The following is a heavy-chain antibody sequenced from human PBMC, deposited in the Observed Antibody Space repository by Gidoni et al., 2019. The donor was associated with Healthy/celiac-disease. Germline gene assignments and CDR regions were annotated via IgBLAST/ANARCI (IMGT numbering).Heavy chain of an antibody. CDR2: IRSKAYGGTT. D-gene: IGHD3-10*02. CDR1: GFTFGDYS. Sequence: EVPLVESGGGLVQPGRPLRLSCTASGFTFGDYSVSWFRQAPGKGREWVDFIRSKAYGGTTEYAASVKGRFTISRDDSKSIAYLQMNSLKTEDTAVYYCTRALYSGSYKYYFDYWGQGTLVTVSS. CDR3: TRALYSGSYKYYFDY. V-gene: IGHV3-49*03. J-gene: IGHJ4*02.